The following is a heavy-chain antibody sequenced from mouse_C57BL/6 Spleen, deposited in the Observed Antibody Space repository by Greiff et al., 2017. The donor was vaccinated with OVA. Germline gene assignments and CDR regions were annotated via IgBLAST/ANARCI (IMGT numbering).Heavy chain of an antibody. D-gene: IGHD2-5*01. Sequence: QVQLQQPGAELVMPGASVKLSCKASGYTFTSYWMHWVKQRPGQGLEWIGEIDPSDSYTNYNQKFKGKSTLTVDKSSSTAYMQLSSLTSEDSAVYYWARSYYSNYVGYWGQGTTLTVSS. CDR1: GYTFTSYW. CDR3: ARSYYSNYVGY. CDR2: IDPSDSYT. V-gene: IGHV1-69*01. J-gene: IGHJ2*01.